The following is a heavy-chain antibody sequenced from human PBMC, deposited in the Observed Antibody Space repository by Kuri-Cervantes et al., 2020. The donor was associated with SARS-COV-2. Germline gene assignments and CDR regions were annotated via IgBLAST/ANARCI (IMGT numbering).Heavy chain of an antibody. CDR2: ISSSSSYI. J-gene: IGHJ4*02. CDR3: ARDPRLADYFDY. D-gene: IGHD6-19*01. CDR1: GFTFSSYS. Sequence: GGSLRLSCAASGFTFSSYSMNWVRQAPGKGLEWVSSISSSSSYIYYADSVKGRFTISRDNAKNSLYLQMNSLRAEDTAVYYCARDPRLADYFDYWGQGTLVTDSS. V-gene: IGHV3-21*01.